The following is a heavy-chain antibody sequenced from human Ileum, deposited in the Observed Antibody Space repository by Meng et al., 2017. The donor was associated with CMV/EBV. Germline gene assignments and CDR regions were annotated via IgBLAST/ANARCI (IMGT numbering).Heavy chain of an antibody. J-gene: IGHJ4*02. CDR1: RFRFSDYT. V-gene: IGHV3-23*01. CDR2: LSRYAGGP. D-gene: IGHD6-19*01. Sequence: SCAASRFRFSDYTMAWVRQAPGKGLEWVSGLSRYAGGPYYAGSVKGRFTISRDDSKNMVYLQMDSLRADDTATYYCAKDLTVAAVFDSWGQGTLVTVSS. CDR3: AKDLTVAAVFDS.